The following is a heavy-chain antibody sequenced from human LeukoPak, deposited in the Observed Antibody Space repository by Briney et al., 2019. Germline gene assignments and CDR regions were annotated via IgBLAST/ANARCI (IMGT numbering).Heavy chain of an antibody. J-gene: IGHJ5*02. CDR3: ARHGGAAAGYNWFDP. D-gene: IGHD6-13*01. CDR2: IYYSGST. Sequence: PSETLSLTCTVSGSSISSYYWSWIRQPPGKGLEWIGYIYYSGSTNYNPSLKSRVTISVDTSKNQFSLKLSSVTAADTAVYYCARHGGAAAGYNWFDPWGQGTLVTVSS. CDR1: GSSISSYY. V-gene: IGHV4-59*08.